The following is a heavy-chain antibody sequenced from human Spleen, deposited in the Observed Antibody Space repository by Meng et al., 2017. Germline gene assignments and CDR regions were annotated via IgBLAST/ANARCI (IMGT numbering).Heavy chain of an antibody. CDR1: GGSISSGGYS. CDR3: AREAGTSGDWFDP. D-gene: IGHD1-26*01. Sequence: QLQLQELGPGLVKPSQTLSLTCAVSGGSISSGGYSWSWIRQPPGKGLEWIGYMYHSGSTYYNPSLKSRATISVDRSKNHFSLELNSVTAADTAVYYCAREAGTSGDWFDPWGQGTLVTVSS. J-gene: IGHJ5*02. CDR2: MYHSGST. V-gene: IGHV4-30-2*01.